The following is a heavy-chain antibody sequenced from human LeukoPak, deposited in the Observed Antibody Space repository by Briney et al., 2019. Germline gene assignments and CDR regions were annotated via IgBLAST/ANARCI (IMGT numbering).Heavy chain of an antibody. V-gene: IGHV4-38-2*02. CDR2: IYHSGTT. Sequence: SETLSLTCTVSGYSISTGYYWGWVRQPPGKGLEWLGSIYHSGTTYYNPSLKSRVTISVDTSKNQFSLKLSSVTAADTAVYYCARLVNRSWYFDYWGQGTLVTVSS. CDR1: GYSISTGYY. CDR3: ARLVNRSWYFDY. J-gene: IGHJ4*02. D-gene: IGHD1-14*01.